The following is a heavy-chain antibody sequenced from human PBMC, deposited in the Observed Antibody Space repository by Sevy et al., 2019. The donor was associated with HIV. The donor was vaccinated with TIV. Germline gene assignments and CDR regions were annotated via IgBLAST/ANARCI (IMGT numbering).Heavy chain of an antibody. CDR1: GFTFSSYA. J-gene: IGHJ6*02. CDR2: ISYDGSNK. Sequence: GGSLRLSCAASGFTFSSYAMHWVRQAPGKGLEWVAVISYDGSNKYYADSVKGRFTTSRDNSKNTLYLQMNSLRAEDTAVYYCARGMVRGKDYYGMDVWGQGTTVTVSS. CDR3: ARGMVRGKDYYGMDV. D-gene: IGHD3-10*01. V-gene: IGHV3-30*04.